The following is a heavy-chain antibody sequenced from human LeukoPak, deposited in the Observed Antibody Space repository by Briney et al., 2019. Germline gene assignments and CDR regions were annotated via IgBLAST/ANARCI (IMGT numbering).Heavy chain of an antibody. CDR2: ISNDGSNK. Sequence: GGSLRLSCAASGFTLSSYGMHEVPHAPGKGLEWVAVISNDGSNKNYADSVKGRFTISRDNPKNTLYLQMNSLRPEDTAVYYCAKDRLVPGSVLDYWGQGTLVTVSS. CDR3: AKDRLVPGSVLDY. D-gene: IGHD6-13*01. CDR1: GFTLSSYG. J-gene: IGHJ4*02. V-gene: IGHV3-30*18.